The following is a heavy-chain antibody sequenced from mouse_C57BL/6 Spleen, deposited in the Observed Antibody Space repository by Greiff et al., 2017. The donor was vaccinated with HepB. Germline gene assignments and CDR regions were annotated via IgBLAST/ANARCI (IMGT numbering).Heavy chain of an antibody. Sequence: QVQLQQPGAELVRPGSSVKLSCKASGYTFTSYWMHWVKQRPIQGLEWIGNIDPSDSETHYNQKFKDKATLTVDKSSSTAYMQLSSLTSEDSAVYYCARERGDDGYQSYYFDYWGQGTTLTVSS. V-gene: IGHV1-52*01. D-gene: IGHD2-3*01. J-gene: IGHJ2*01. CDR3: ARERGDDGYQSYYFDY. CDR1: GYTFTSYW. CDR2: IDPSDSET.